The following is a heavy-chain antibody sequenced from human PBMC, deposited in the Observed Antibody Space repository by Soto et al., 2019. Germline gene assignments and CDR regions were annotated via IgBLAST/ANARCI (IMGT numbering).Heavy chain of an antibody. D-gene: IGHD1-26*01. CDR3: AKDGNWELLPSTGMDV. CDR2: ISFDGSNG. Sequence: VGSLRLSCGGSGFTFSSYGMRWVRQAPGKGLEWVAAISFDGSNGYYGDSVKGRFTISRDNSKNTLYLQMNSLRPEDTAVYYCAKDGNWELLPSTGMDVWGQGTTVTVSS. CDR1: GFTFSSYG. V-gene: IGHV3-30*18. J-gene: IGHJ6*02.